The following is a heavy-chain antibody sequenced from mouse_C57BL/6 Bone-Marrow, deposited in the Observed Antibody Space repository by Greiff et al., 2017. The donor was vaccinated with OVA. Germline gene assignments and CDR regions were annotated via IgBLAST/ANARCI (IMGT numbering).Heavy chain of an antibody. J-gene: IGHJ2*01. V-gene: IGHV14-4*01. CDR3: TTSYGSSY. CDR2: IDPENGDT. D-gene: IGHD1-1*01. Sequence: EVKLQESGAELVRPGASVKLSCTASGFNIKDDYMHWVKQRPEQGLEWIGWIDPENGDTEYASKFQGKATRTADTSSNTAYLQLSSLTSEDTAVYYCTTSYGSSYWGQGTTLTVSS. CDR1: GFNIKDDY.